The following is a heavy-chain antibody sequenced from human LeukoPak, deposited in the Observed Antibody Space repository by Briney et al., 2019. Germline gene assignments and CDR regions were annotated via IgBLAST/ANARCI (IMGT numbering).Heavy chain of an antibody. CDR1: GYTFISHD. V-gene: IGHV1-8*02. D-gene: IGHD4-23*01. J-gene: IGHJ3*02. CDR2: MNPNSGNT. CDR3: ARRLGLRWDLQAFDI. Sequence: ASVTVSCKASGYTFISHDVNWVRQATGQGLEWMGWMNPNSGNTGYAQKFQGRVTITRNTSISTAYMELSSLRSEDTAVYYCARRLGLRWDLQAFDIWGQGTMVTVSS.